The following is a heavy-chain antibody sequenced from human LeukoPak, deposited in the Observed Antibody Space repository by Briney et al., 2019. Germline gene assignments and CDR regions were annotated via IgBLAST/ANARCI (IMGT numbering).Heavy chain of an antibody. V-gene: IGHV3-23*01. J-gene: IGHJ4*02. Sequence: GGSLGLSCAASGFPFSTYAMSWVRQAPGKGLEWVSAISASGDTTYYADSVRGRFTISRDNSKNTLYLQMNSLRAEDTAVYYCARRDVEMATIGFDYWGQGTLVTVSS. CDR2: ISASGDTT. D-gene: IGHD5-24*01. CDR3: ARRDVEMATIGFDY. CDR1: GFPFSTYA.